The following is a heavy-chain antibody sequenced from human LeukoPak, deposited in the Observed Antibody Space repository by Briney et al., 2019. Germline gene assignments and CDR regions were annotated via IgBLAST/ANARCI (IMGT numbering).Heavy chain of an antibody. CDR2: ISAYNGNT. J-gene: IGHJ4*02. D-gene: IGHD2-15*01. V-gene: IGHV1-18*01. Sequence: ASVKVSCKASGYTFTSYGISWVRQAPGQGLEWMGWISAYNGNTNYAQKLQGRVTMTTDTSTSTAYMELRSLRSDDTAVYYCAAQRYCSGGSCSSFDYWGQGTLVTVSS. CDR3: AAQRYCSGGSCSSFDY. CDR1: GYTFTSYG.